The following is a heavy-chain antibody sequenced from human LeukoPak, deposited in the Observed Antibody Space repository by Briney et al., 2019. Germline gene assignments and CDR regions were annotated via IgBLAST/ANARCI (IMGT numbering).Heavy chain of an antibody. D-gene: IGHD3-10*01. V-gene: IGHV4-59*02. CDR3: ARVRRGYDY. CDR1: GGSVSSYY. J-gene: IGHJ4*02. Sequence: PSETLSLTCTVSGGSVSSYYWSWIRQPPGRGLEWIGYIYYSGSTNYNPSLKSRVTISVDTSKNQFSLKLSSVTAADTAVYYCARVRRGYDYWGQGTLVTVSS. CDR2: IYYSGST.